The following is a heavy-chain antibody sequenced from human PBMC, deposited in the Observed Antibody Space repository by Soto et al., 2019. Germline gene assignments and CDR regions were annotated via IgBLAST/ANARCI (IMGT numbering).Heavy chain of an antibody. V-gene: IGHV3-74*01. D-gene: IGHD2-15*01. Sequence: PGGSLRLSCAASGFTFSSYWMHWVRQAPGKGLVWVSRINSDGSSTSYADSVKGRFTISRDNAKNTLYLQMNSLRAEDTAVYYCARVPPLGYCSGGSCHPGGYFDYWGQGTLVTVS. CDR3: ARVPPLGYCSGGSCHPGGYFDY. CDR1: GFTFSSYW. J-gene: IGHJ4*02. CDR2: INSDGSST.